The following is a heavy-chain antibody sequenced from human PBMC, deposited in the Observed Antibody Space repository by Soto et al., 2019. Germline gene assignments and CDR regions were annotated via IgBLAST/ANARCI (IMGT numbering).Heavy chain of an antibody. CDR3: ARDTGTYPYYFDS. J-gene: IGHJ4*02. Sequence: QVQLQESGPGLVKPSQTLSLTWTVSGGSISSGQNFWNWIRQSPGKGLEWIGYIHHSGSTYYSPSLKSRLTISADTSKNQISLKLNSVTAADTAVYYCARDTGTYPYYFDSWGQGTLVTVSS. D-gene: IGHD1-26*01. CDR2: IHHSGST. V-gene: IGHV4-30-4*08. CDR1: GGSISSGQNF.